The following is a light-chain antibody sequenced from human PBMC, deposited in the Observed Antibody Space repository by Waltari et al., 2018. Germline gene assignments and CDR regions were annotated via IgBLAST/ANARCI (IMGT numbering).Light chain of an antibody. CDR2: GAS. V-gene: IGKV3-20*01. CDR1: QRVSSSY. CDR3: QQYGSSPPWT. Sequence: EIVLTQSPGTLSLSPGERATLSCRASQRVSSSYLAWYQQKPGQAPRLLIDGASSRATGIPDRFSGSGSGTDFTPTISRLEPEDFAVYYCQQYGSSPPWTFGQGTKVEIK. J-gene: IGKJ1*01.